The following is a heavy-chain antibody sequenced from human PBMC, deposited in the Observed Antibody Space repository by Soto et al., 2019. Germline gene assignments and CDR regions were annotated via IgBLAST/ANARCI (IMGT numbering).Heavy chain of an antibody. J-gene: IGHJ6*02. CDR3: ARDLIVGATFSYYGMDV. D-gene: IGHD1-26*01. CDR1: GFTFSDYY. CDR2: ISSSGSTI. Sequence: GGSLRLSCAASGFTFSDYYMSWIRQAPGKGLEWVSYISSSGSTIYYADSVKGRFTISRDNAKNSLYLQMNSLRAEDTAVYYCARDLIVGATFSYYGMDVWGQGTTVTVSS. V-gene: IGHV3-11*01.